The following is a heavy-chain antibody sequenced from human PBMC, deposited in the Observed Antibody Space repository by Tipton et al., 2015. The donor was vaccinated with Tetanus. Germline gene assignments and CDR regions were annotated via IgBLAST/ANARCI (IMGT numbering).Heavy chain of an antibody. CDR2: IYYTGNT. Sequence: TLSLTCTVSGGSINSGGYYWSWLRQHPGKGLEWIGYIYYTGNTYYNPSLKSRVTISVDTSNNQFTLRLISVTAADTAVYYCARSTGSGNYFDNWGQGILVAVSS. D-gene: IGHD3-10*01. CDR1: GGSINSGGYY. CDR3: ARSTGSGNYFDN. V-gene: IGHV4-31*03. J-gene: IGHJ4*02.